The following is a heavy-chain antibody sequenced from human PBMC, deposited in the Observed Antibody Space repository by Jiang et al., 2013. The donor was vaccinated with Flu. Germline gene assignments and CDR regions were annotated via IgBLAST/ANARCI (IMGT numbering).Heavy chain of an antibody. D-gene: IGHD6-19*01. J-gene: IGHJ6*02. CDR2: IIPIFGTA. Sequence: WVRQAPGQGLEWMGGIIPIFGTANYAQKFQGRVTITADESTSTAYMELSSLRSEDTAVYYCARSPGYSSGWSSGYYYGMDVWGQGTTVTVSS. CDR3: ARSPGYSSGWSSGYYYGMDV. V-gene: IGHV1-69*01.